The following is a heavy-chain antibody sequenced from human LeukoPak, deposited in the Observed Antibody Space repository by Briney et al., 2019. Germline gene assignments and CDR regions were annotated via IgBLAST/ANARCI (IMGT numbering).Heavy chain of an antibody. D-gene: IGHD3-22*01. CDR3: ARDSDYYDSSGYYEWHFQH. Sequence: SETLSLTCAVYGGSFSGYYWSWIRQPPGKGLEWIGEINHSGSTNYNPSLKSRVTISVDTSKNQFSLKLSSVTAADTAVYYCARDSDYYDSSGYYEWHFQHWGQGTLVTVSS. CDR1: GGSFSGYY. V-gene: IGHV4-34*01. CDR2: INHSGST. J-gene: IGHJ1*01.